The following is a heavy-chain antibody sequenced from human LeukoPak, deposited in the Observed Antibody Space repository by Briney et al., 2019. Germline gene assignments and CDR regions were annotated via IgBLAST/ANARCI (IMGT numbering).Heavy chain of an antibody. CDR3: ARGKRMGATNYFDY. J-gene: IGHJ4*02. CDR1: GYTFTSYA. D-gene: IGHD1-26*01. V-gene: IGHV1-3*01. Sequence: ASVKVSCKASGYTFTSYAMHWVRQAPGQRLEWMGWINAGNGNTKYSQKFQGRVTITRDTSASTAYMELSSLRSEDTAVYYCARGKRMGATNYFDYWGQGTLVTVSS. CDR2: INAGNGNT.